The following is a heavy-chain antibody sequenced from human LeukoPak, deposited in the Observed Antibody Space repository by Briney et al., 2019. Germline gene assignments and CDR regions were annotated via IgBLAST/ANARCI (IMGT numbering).Heavy chain of an antibody. J-gene: IGHJ4*02. CDR1: GGSISSGDYY. CDR3: ARHDRIIASPLV. V-gene: IGHV4-39*01. D-gene: IGHD6-13*01. Sequence: PSETLSLTCTVSGGSISSGDYYWSWIRQPPGKGLEWIGSIYYTGTTYYSPSLKSRLTISVDTSRNQFSLKLSSVTAVDTAVYYCARHDRIIASPLVWGQGILVTVSS. CDR2: IYYTGTT.